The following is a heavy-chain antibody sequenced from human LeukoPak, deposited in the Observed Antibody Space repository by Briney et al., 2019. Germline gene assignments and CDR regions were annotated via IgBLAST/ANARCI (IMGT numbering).Heavy chain of an antibody. CDR2: ISSSGDTI. CDR3: ARASYDVLTG. D-gene: IGHD3-9*01. CDR1: GFTFSSYQ. J-gene: IGHJ4*02. V-gene: IGHV3-48*03. Sequence: GGSLSLSCEASGFTFSSYQMNWVRQAPGKGLEWIAYISSSGDTIYYADSVKGRFTISRDNAKNSLYLQMNTLRTEDTAVYYCARASYDVLTGWGQGTLVAVSS.